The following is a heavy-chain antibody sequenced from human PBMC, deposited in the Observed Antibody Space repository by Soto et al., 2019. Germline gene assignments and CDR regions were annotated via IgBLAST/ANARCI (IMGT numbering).Heavy chain of an antibody. Sequence: SETLSLTCTVSGGSISSSSYYWGWIRQPPGKGLEWIGSIYYSGSTYYNPSLKSRVTISVDTSKNQFSLKLSSVTAADTAVYYCARVPGIAAAGTRVRWFDPWGQGTLVTVSS. CDR3: ARVPGIAAAGTRVRWFDP. D-gene: IGHD6-13*01. CDR2: IYYSGST. J-gene: IGHJ5*02. V-gene: IGHV4-39*01. CDR1: GGSISSSSYY.